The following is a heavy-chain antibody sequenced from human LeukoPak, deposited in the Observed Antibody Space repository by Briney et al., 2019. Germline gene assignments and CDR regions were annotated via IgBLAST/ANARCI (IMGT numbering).Heavy chain of an antibody. V-gene: IGHV3-7*01. D-gene: IGHD2-15*01. J-gene: IGHJ4*02. Sequence: PGGSPRLSCAASGFSFNEYWMSWVRQAPGKGPEWVANIKEDGSDKYYIDSVKGRFTISRDDGTNSVFLEINSLRPEDTGLYYCARDSRPRGGSCFDNWGQGTLVTVSS. CDR3: ARDSRPRGGSCFDN. CDR1: GFSFNEYW. CDR2: IKEDGSDK.